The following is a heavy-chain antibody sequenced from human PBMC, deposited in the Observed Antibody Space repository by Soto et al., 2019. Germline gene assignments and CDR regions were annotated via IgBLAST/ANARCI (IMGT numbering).Heavy chain of an antibody. CDR2: ILYGENT. Sequence: QVQLQESGPRLVRPSQTLSLLCSVSGGSISSGGHYWTWVRQFPGKGLEWIGYILYGENTFYNPSLKGRVVISGDTSKNQFSLNLTSVTAADTAMYYCVRDGGGILTASRFYEYWGWGALVTVSA. CDR1: GGSISSGGHY. D-gene: IGHD2-21*02. CDR3: VRDGGGILTASRFYEY. V-gene: IGHV4-31*03. J-gene: IGHJ1*01.